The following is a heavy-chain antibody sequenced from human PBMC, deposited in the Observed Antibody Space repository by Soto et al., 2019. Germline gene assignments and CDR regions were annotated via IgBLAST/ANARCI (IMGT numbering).Heavy chain of an antibody. CDR3: ARGSSSSWDKPEGFCDY. CDR1: GGTFSSYT. Sequence: QVQLVQSGAEVKKPGSSVKVSCKASGGTFSSYTISWVRQAPGQGLEWMGRIIPILGIANYAQKFQGRVTITADKSTSTAYMVLSSLRSEDTAVYYCARGSSSSWDKPEGFCDYWGQGTLVTVSS. V-gene: IGHV1-69*02. D-gene: IGHD6-13*01. J-gene: IGHJ4*02. CDR2: IIPILGIA.